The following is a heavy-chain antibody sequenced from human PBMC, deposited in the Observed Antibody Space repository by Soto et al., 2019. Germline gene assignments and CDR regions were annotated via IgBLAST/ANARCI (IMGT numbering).Heavy chain of an antibody. Sequence: GGSLRLSCAASGFTFSSYSMNWVRQAPGKGLEWVSSISSSSSYIYYADSVKGRFTISRDNAKNSLYLQMNSLRAEDTAVYYCARVFFSAQRIAAAGPSNYYYYYGMDVWGQGTTVTVSS. CDR1: GFTFSSYS. J-gene: IGHJ6*02. D-gene: IGHD6-13*01. CDR3: ARVFFSAQRIAAAGPSNYYYYYGMDV. CDR2: ISSSSSYI. V-gene: IGHV3-21*01.